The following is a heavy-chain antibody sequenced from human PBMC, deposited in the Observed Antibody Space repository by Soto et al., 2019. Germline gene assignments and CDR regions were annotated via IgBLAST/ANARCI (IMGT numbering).Heavy chain of an antibody. CDR3: ASYDFWSGYLLG. D-gene: IGHD3-3*01. V-gene: IGHV4-39*01. Sequence: SETLSLTCTVSGGSISSSSYYWGWIRQPPGKGLEWIGSIYYSGSTYYNPPLKSRVTISVDASKNQFSLKLSSVTAADTAVYYCASYDFWSGYLLGWGQGTLVTVSS. CDR1: GGSISSSSYY. J-gene: IGHJ4*02. CDR2: IYYSGST.